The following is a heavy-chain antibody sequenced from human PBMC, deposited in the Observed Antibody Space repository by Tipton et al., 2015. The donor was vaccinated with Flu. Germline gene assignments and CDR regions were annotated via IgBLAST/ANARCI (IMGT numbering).Heavy chain of an antibody. CDR3: ASWSSNWGGAFDI. CDR1: GGSISSYY. CDR2: IYYSGST. V-gene: IGHV4-59*08. Sequence: GLVKPSETLSLTCTVSGGSISSYYWSWIRQPPGKGLEWIGYIYYSGSTNYNPSLKSRVTISVDTSKNQFSLKLSSVTAADTAVYYCASWSSNWGGAFDIWGQGTMVTVSS. J-gene: IGHJ3*02. D-gene: IGHD7-27*01.